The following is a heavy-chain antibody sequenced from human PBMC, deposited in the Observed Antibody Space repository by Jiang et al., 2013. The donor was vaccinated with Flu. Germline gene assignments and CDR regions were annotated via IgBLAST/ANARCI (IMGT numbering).Heavy chain of an antibody. Sequence: GIIPIFGTANYAQKFQGRVTITADESTSTAYMELSSLRSEDTAVYYCARTPGKDYGGNSRQWGQGTLVTVSS. CDR2: IIPIFGTA. D-gene: IGHD4-23*01. J-gene: IGHJ4*02. V-gene: IGHV1-69*01. CDR3: ARTPGKDYGGNSRQ.